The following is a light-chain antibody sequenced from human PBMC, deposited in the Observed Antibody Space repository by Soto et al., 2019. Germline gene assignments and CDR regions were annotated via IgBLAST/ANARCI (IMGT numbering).Light chain of an antibody. CDR1: QSLTSSY. CDR3: QQYGSAPPHT. Sequence: EIVLTQSPGTLSLSPGERATLSCRASQSLTSSYLAWYQQKPGQAPRLLIYDASSRATGIPDRFSGSGSGRDLTLTISRLEPEDFAVYYCQQYGSAPPHTFGQGTKVEIK. J-gene: IGKJ2*01. V-gene: IGKV3-20*01. CDR2: DAS.